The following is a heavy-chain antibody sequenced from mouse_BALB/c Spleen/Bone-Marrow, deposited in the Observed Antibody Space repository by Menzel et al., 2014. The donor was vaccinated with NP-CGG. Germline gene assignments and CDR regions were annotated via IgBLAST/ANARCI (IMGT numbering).Heavy chain of an antibody. CDR1: GFNFSSYG. CDR2: ISGGGSYT. V-gene: IGHV5-9-2*01. CDR3: ARHDYDWFAY. Sequence: EVKLVESGGGLVKPGGSLKLSCAASGFNFSSYGMSWVRQTPEKGLEWVASISGGGSYTYFPDSVKGRITISRDNAKNNLYLQMSSLRSEDTALYYCARHDYDWFAYWGQGTLVTVSA. D-gene: IGHD2-4*01. J-gene: IGHJ3*01.